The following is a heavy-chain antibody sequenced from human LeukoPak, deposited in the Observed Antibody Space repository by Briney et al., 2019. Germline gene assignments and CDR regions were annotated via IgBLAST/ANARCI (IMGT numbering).Heavy chain of an antibody. CDR3: ARCTSTSCHNFDY. CDR2: IYSTGTT. CDR1: GGSINSGSYY. V-gene: IGHV4-61*09. J-gene: IGHJ4*02. Sequence: SETLSLTCTVSGGSINSGSYYWNWIRQSAGKGLEWIGHIYSTGTTNCNPSLKSRVTISLDTSKNQFSLNLNSVTAADTAVYYCARCTSTSCHNFDYWGQGTLVTVSS. D-gene: IGHD2-2*02.